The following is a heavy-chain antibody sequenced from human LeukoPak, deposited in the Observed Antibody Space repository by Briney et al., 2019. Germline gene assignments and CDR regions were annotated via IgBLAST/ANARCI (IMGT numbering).Heavy chain of an antibody. Sequence: GASVKVSCKASGGTFSSYAISWVRQAPGQGLEWMGGIIPIFGTANYAQKFQGRVTMTEDTSTDTAYMELSSLRSEDTAVYYCATGLAVAGTGYWGQGTLVTVSS. CDR1: GGTFSSYA. J-gene: IGHJ4*02. CDR2: IIPIFGTA. D-gene: IGHD6-19*01. V-gene: IGHV1-69*06. CDR3: ATGLAVAGTGY.